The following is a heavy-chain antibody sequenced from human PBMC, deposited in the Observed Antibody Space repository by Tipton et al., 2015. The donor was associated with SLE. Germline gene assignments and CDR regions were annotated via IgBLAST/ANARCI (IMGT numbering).Heavy chain of an antibody. V-gene: IGHV4-4*07. CDR2: IYTSGAT. CDR1: GVSISSSY. J-gene: IGHJ3*02. Sequence: TPSLTCNVSGVSISSSYWSWIRQPAGKGLEWIGRIYTSGATDDNPSLKSRVTMSVDMSKNQIFLKMTSVTAADSAVYFCARVWLNNAFDIWGQGTRVTVSS. CDR3: ARVWLNNAFDI. D-gene: IGHD2/OR15-2a*01.